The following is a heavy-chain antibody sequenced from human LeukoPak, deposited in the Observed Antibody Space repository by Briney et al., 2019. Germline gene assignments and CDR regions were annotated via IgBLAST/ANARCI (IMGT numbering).Heavy chain of an antibody. CDR1: GFTFSSYS. J-gene: IGHJ6*02. D-gene: IGHD3-10*01. Sequence: PGGSLRLSCAASGFTFSSYSMNWVRQAPGKGLEWVSLISWDGGSTYYADSVKGRFTISRDNSKNSLYLQMNSLRAEDTALYYCAKAPPHGSGSYHYGMDVWGQGTTVTVSS. CDR3: AKAPPHGSGSYHYGMDV. CDR2: ISWDGGST. V-gene: IGHV3-43D*03.